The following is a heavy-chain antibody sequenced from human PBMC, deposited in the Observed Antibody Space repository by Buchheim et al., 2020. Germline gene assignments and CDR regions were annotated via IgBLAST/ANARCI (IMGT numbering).Heavy chain of an antibody. CDR3: ARARGSPFDY. CDR1: GFTFSSYA. V-gene: IGHV3-30-3*01. Sequence: QVQLVESGGGVVQPGRSLRLSCAASGFTFSSYAMHWVRQAPGKGLEWVAVISYDGSNKYYADPVKGRFTISRDNSKKTPYLQMNSLGAEDTAVYYCARARGSPFDYWGQGTL. D-gene: IGHD3-10*01. CDR2: ISYDGSNK. J-gene: IGHJ4*02.